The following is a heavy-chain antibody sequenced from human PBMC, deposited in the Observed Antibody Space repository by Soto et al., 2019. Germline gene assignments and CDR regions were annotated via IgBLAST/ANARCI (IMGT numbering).Heavy chain of an antibody. CDR2: INPNSGAT. D-gene: IGHD2-21*01. CDR1: GHTFTGDY. J-gene: IGHJ3*01. CDR3: AKEIGPFDF. V-gene: IGHV1-2*02. Sequence: ASVKVSCKTSGHTFTGDYLHWVRQAPGQGLEWMGWINPNSGATKFAQKFQGRVTMTWDTSISTAYMELSSLRSDDTAVYYCAKEIGPFDFWGQGTMVTVSS.